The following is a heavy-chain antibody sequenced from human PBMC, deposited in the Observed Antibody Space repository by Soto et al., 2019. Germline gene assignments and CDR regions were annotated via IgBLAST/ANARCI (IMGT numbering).Heavy chain of an antibody. CDR1: GFTFDDYA. V-gene: IGHV3-9*01. CDR2: ISYNSGNI. Sequence: EVQLVESGGGLVQPGRSLRLSCAASGFTFDDYAMHWVRQAPGKGLEWVSGISYNSGNIGYADSVKGRFTISRDNAKNSLYLQMNSLRAEDTALYYCAKGELGYGSGGSCHGWGWFDPWGQGTLVTVSS. J-gene: IGHJ5*02. CDR3: AKGELGYGSGGSCHGWGWFDP. D-gene: IGHD2-15*01.